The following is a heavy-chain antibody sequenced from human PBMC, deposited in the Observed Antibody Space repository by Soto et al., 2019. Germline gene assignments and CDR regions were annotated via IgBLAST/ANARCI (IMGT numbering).Heavy chain of an antibody. CDR1: GGSMSNYY. Sequence: SETLSLTCTVSGGSMSNYYWSWVRQPPGKGLEWIGYIFYRGNTNYRPSLRSRVTMSVDTSKNQFSLKLSSVTAADTAVYYCARNGDNYSKGVFDYWGQGTLVTVSS. V-gene: IGHV4-59*01. CDR3: ARNGDNYSKGVFDY. CDR2: IFYRGNT. J-gene: IGHJ4*02. D-gene: IGHD4-17*01.